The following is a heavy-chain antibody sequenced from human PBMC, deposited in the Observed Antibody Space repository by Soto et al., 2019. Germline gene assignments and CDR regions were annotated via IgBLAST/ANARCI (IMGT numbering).Heavy chain of an antibody. CDR1: GGSISSSSYY. CDR3: GRLEGLATISYYFDY. J-gene: IGHJ4*02. V-gene: IGHV4-39*01. CDR2: IYYSGST. Sequence: SETLSLTCTVSGGSISSSSYYWGWIRQPPGKGLEWIGSIYYSGSTYYDPSLKSRVTISVDTSKNQFSLKLMSLSAADTAVYYCGRLEGLATISYYFDYWGQGALVTVSS. D-gene: IGHD3-9*01.